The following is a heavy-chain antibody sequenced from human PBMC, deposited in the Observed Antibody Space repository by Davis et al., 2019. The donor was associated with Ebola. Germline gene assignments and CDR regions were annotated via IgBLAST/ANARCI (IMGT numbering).Heavy chain of an antibody. CDR2: LGTSADT. D-gene: IGHD6-19*01. CDR1: GFVFSSYV. V-gene: IGHV3-23*01. CDR3: AKDPRGAVAGTCYFDY. J-gene: IGHJ4*02. Sequence: PGGSLRLSCAASGFVFSSYVMSWVRRAPGKGLEWVSTLGTSADTYYADSVKGRFTISRDNSKNTLYLQMNGLRAEDTAVYYCAKDPRGAVAGTCYFDYWGQGTLVTVSS.